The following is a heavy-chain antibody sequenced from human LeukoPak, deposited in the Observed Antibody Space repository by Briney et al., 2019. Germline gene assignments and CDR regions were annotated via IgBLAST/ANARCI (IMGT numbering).Heavy chain of an antibody. CDR2: INPNSGGT. CDR3: ARLPYYDILTGYSGAFDI. CDR1: GYTFTGYY. V-gene: IGHV1-2*02. D-gene: IGHD3-9*01. J-gene: IGHJ3*02. Sequence: ASVKVSCKASGYTFTGYYMHWVRQAPGQGLEWMGWINPNSGGTNYAQKFQGRVTMTRDTSISTAYMELSRLRPDDTAVYYCARLPYYDILTGYSGAFDIWGQGTMVTVSS.